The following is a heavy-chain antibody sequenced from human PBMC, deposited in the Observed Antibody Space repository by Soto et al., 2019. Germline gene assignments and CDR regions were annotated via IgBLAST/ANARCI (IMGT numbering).Heavy chain of an antibody. J-gene: IGHJ4*02. D-gene: IGHD3-10*01. Sequence: EVLLLDSGGGLVQPGGSLRLSCAASGLTFSNYAMTWVRQAPGKGPAWISTVNNGGGGTYYADSVKGRFTISRDNSKNTLYLQVSSLRAEDTAVYYWAKERLGRGIDYWGQGILVTVSS. CDR3: AKERLGRGIDY. V-gene: IGHV3-23*01. CDR1: GLTFSNYA. CDR2: VNNGGGGT.